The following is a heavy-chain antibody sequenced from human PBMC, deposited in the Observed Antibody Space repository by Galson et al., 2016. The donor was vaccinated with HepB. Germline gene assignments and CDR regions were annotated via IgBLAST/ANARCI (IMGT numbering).Heavy chain of an antibody. CDR3: ARISGGGWQRGFDF. V-gene: IGHV4-38-2*02. CDR2: IHRTGNS. Sequence: SETLSLTCSVSGYSIVSGNYWAWIRQAPGKGLEWMGTIHRTGNSYYNPSLRSRIIISVDQSRNQFSLNVRSVTAADTAVYYCARISGGGWQRGFDFWGQGTMVTVSS. J-gene: IGHJ3*01. D-gene: IGHD5-12*01. CDR1: GYSIVSGNY.